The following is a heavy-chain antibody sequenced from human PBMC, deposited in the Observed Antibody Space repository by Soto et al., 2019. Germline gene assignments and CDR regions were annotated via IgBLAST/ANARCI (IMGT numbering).Heavy chain of an antibody. CDR2: IIPILGIA. Sequence: SVKVSCKASGGTFSSYAISWVRQAPGQGLEWMGRIIPILGIANYAQKFQGRVTITADKSTSTAYMELSSLRSEDTAVYYCARDATTGKYCSSTSCSFDYWGQGTLVTVSS. J-gene: IGHJ4*02. CDR3: ARDATTGKYCSSTSCSFDY. D-gene: IGHD2-2*01. V-gene: IGHV1-69*04. CDR1: GGTFSSYA.